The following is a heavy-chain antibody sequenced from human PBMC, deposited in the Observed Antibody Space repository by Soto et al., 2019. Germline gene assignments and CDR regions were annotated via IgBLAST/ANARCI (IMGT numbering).Heavy chain of an antibody. V-gene: IGHV1-58*01. J-gene: IGHJ6*02. CDR2: IVVGSGNT. CDR3: AAPPYYSGSGHYFYYGMDV. D-gene: IGHD3-10*01. Sequence: ASVKVSCKASGFTFTNSAVQWVRQARGQRLEWIGWIVVGSGNTNYAQKFQGRVTFTRDMSTSTAYMELSSLRSEDTAVYYCAAPPYYSGSGHYFYYGMDVWGQGTTVTVSS. CDR1: GFTFTNSA.